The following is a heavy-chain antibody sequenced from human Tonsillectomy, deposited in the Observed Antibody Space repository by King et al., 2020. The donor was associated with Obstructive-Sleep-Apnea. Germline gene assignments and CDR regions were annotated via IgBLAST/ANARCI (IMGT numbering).Heavy chain of an antibody. J-gene: IGHJ5*02. CDR3: ARAYDSSGYYYVQAPWFDP. Sequence: QITLKESGPVLVKPTETLTLTCTVSGFSLSNARMGVSWIRQPPGKALEWLAHIFSNDEKSYSTSLMSRLTISKDTSKSQVVLTMTNMDPVDTATYFCARAYDSSGYYYVQAPWFDPWGQGTLVTVSS. CDR1: GFSLSNARMG. V-gene: IGHV2-26*01. CDR2: IFSNDEK. D-gene: IGHD3-22*01.